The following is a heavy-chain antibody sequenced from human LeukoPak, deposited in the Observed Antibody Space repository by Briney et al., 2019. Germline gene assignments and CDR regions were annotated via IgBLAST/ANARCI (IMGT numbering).Heavy chain of an antibody. CDR2: IYYSGST. CDR1: GGSIGSCY. D-gene: IGHD1-1*01. CDR3: ARRYLSFDAFDI. J-gene: IGHJ3*02. V-gene: IGHV4-59*08. Sequence: SETLSLTCTVSGGSIGSCYWSWIRQPPGKGLEWIGYIYYSGSTNYNPSLKSRVTISVDTSKNQFSLKLSSVTAADTAVYYCARRYLSFDAFDIWGQGTMVTVSS.